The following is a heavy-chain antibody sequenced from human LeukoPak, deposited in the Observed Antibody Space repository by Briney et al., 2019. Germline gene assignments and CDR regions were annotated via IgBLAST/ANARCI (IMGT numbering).Heavy chain of an antibody. CDR3: AKDHGSSDWYYFDY. Sequence: GGSLRLSCAASGFTFSSYNMNWVRQAPGKGLEWVSYISSSSSTIYYADSVKGRFTISRDNSKNTLYLQMNTLRADDTAVYYCAKDHGSSDWYYFDYWGQGTLVTVSS. D-gene: IGHD6-13*01. CDR2: ISSSSSTI. CDR1: GFTFSSYN. J-gene: IGHJ4*02. V-gene: IGHV3-48*01.